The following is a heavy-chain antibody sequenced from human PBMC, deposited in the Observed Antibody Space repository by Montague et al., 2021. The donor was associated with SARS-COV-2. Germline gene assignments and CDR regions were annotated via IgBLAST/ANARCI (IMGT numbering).Heavy chain of an antibody. J-gene: IGHJ4*02. CDR1: RFSFSSYR. Sequence: SLRLSCAASRFSFSSYRMTWIRQAPGKGPEWVATIDRDGYEVYYVDSVKGRFTISRDNAGNSLYLQLTSLRGEDTAVYYCARGGRGTSYYWEYWGQGTLVTVSS. D-gene: IGHD2-2*01. CDR2: IDRDGYEV. V-gene: IGHV3-7*01. CDR3: ARGGRGTSYYWEY.